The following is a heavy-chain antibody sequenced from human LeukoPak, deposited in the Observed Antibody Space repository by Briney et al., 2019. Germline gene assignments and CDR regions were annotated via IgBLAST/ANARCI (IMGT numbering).Heavy chain of an antibody. D-gene: IGHD4-11*01. CDR1: GYTFTDYY. Sequence: GASVTVSCKASGYTFTDYYLHWVRQAPGQGLEWMGWINPNTAGTNYAQKFLGGVTLTWDTSISTAYMELNRLTSDDTAVYYCATSAGDYRAGHYYYMGVWGKGTSVTVSS. CDR3: ATSAGDYRAGHYYYMGV. V-gene: IGHV1-2*02. CDR2: INPNTAGT. J-gene: IGHJ6*03.